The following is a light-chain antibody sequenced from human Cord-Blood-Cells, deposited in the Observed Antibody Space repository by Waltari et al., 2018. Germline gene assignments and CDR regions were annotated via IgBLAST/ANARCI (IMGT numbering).Light chain of an antibody. J-gene: IGKJ4*01. CDR1: QSISSY. CDR3: QQSYSTLT. Sequence: DIQMTKSPSSLSASVGDRVTITCRASQSISSYLNWYQQKPGKAPQLLIYAASSLQSGVPSRFSGSGSGTDFTLTISSLQPEDFATYYCQQSYSTLTFGGGTKVEIK. V-gene: IGKV1-39*01. CDR2: AAS.